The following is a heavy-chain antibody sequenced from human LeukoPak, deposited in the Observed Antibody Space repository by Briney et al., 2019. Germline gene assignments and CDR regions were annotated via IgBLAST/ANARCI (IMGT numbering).Heavy chain of an antibody. CDR1: GFTFSSHA. D-gene: IGHD6-25*01. Sequence: GGSLRLSCAASGFTFSSHAMHWVRQAPGKALEWVAATSYDGTTKYYADSAKGRFNISRDNSKNTLYLQMNSLRVDDTAVYYEAKGATLCGDQYLDYWGQGTLVIVSS. CDR3: AKGATLCGDQYLDY. V-gene: IGHV3-30*18. J-gene: IGHJ4*02. CDR2: TSYDGTTK.